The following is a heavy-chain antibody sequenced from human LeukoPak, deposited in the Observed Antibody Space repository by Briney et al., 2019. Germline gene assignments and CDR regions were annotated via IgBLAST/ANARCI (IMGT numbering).Heavy chain of an antibody. D-gene: IGHD2-2*01. V-gene: IGHV4-34*01. J-gene: IGHJ4*02. Sequence: PSETLSLTCAVYGGSFSGYYWSWIRQPPGKGLEWIGEINHSGSTTYNPSLKSRVTISVDTSKNQFSLKLSSVTAADTAVYYCARGRPEGYCSSTSCYLFDYWGQGTLVTVSS. CDR2: INHSGST. CDR1: GGSFSGYY. CDR3: ARGRPEGYCSSTSCYLFDY.